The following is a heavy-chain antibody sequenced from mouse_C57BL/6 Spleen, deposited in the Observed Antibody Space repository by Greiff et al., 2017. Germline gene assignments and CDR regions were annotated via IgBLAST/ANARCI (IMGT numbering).Heavy chain of an antibody. J-gene: IGHJ4*01. CDR2: IYPGDGDT. CDR3: AILITTVVGGPAMDY. CDR1: GYAFSSYW. D-gene: IGHD1-1*01. V-gene: IGHV1-80*01. Sequence: QVQLQQSGAELVKPGASVKISCKASGYAFSSYWMNWVKQRPGKGLEWIGQIYPGDGDTNYNGKFKGKATLTADKSSSTAYMQLSSLTSEDSAVYFCAILITTVVGGPAMDYWGQGTSVTVSS.